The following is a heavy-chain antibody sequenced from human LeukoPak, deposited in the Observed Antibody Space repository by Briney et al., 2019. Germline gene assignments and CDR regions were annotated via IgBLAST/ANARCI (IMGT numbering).Heavy chain of an antibody. Sequence: PGGSLRLSCAASGFTFSSYAMSWVRQAPGEGLEWVSAISGSGGSTYYADSVKGRFTISRDNSKNTLYLQMNSLRAEDAAVYYCAKDGWRYYDSSGYYLPDYWGQEPWSPSPQ. J-gene: IGHJ4*01. CDR2: ISGSGGST. CDR3: AKDGWRYYDSSGYYLPDY. CDR1: GFTFSSYA. D-gene: IGHD3-22*01. V-gene: IGHV3-23*01.